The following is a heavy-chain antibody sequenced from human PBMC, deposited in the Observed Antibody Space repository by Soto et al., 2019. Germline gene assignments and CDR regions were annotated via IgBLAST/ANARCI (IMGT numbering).Heavy chain of an antibody. V-gene: IGHV1-18*01. J-gene: IGHJ6*03. D-gene: IGHD3-10*01. CDR2: ISAYNGNT. Sequence: ASVKVSCKASGYTFTSYGISWVRQAPGQGLEWMGWISAYNGNTNYAQKLQGRVTMTTDTSTSTAYMELRSLRSDDTAVYYCASSVVRGADYYYYMDGWGKGTTVTVSS. CDR3: ASSVVRGADYYYYMDG. CDR1: GYTFTSYG.